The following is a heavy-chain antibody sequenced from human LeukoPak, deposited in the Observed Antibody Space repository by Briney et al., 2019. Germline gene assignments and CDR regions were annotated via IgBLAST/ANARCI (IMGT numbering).Heavy chain of an antibody. CDR1: GFTFTIYA. Sequence: GGSLRLSCAASGFTFTIYAMTWVRQAPGKGLEWVSGIYGSGQTTYYADSVKGRFTISGDNSKNTLYLQMSSLRLGDTAVYYCAKVSKQWSDGYLDFWGQGALVTVSS. V-gene: IGHV3-23*01. CDR2: IYGSGQTT. J-gene: IGHJ4*02. CDR3: AKVSKQWSDGYLDF. D-gene: IGHD6-19*01.